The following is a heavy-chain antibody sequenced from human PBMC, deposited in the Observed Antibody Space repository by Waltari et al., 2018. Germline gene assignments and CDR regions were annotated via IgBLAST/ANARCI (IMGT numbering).Heavy chain of an antibody. CDR1: GFTFGDYA. Sequence: EVQLVESGGDLVQPGRSLRLSCAASGFTFGDYAMHWVRQAPGKGVEWCSGITWKRENVDYADSVKGRVTVGRDNAKNSLYLRMNSLRTEDMALYYCAKGWSGTALGDAIDIWGQGTMVTVSS. CDR3: AKGWSGTALGDAIDI. J-gene: IGHJ3*02. V-gene: IGHV3-9*03. D-gene: IGHD3-10*02. CDR2: ITWKRENV.